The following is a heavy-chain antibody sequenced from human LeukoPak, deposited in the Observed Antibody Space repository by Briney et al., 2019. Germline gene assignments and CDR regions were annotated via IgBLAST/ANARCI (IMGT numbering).Heavy chain of an antibody. CDR1: GGTFSSYA. CDR3: ARDFRKNYDFWSGYSNWFDP. CDR2: IIPIFGTA. D-gene: IGHD3-3*01. J-gene: IGHJ5*02. Sequence: SVKVSCKASGGTFSSYAISWVRQAPGQGLEWMGGIIPIFGTANYAQKFQGRVTITADESTSTAYMELSSLRSEDTAVYYCARDFRKNYDFWSGYSNWFDPWGPGTLVTVSS. V-gene: IGHV1-69*13.